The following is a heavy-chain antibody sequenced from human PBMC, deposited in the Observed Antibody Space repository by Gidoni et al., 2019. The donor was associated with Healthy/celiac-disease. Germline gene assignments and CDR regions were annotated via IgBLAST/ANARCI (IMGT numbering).Heavy chain of an antibody. CDR3: TTDRSGGSAQYYYYYMDV. CDR1: EFPFGTDW. V-gene: IGHV3-15*01. D-gene: IGHD3-16*01. Sequence: EVQLVESGGGLVQPGGSLRLSCEASEFPFGTDWSSWVVQGPGKGLEWVGRIKSKTDGGTTDYAAPVKGRFTISSDDSKNTLYLQMNSLKTEDTAVYYCTTDRSGGSAQYYYYYMDVWGKGTTVTVSS. CDR2: IKSKTDGGTT. J-gene: IGHJ6*03.